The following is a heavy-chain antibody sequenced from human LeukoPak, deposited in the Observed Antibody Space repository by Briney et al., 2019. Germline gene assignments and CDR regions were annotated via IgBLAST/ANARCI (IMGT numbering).Heavy chain of an antibody. CDR1: GGSISSGGYY. CDR3: ARAYTSSCRWFDP. CDR2: IYYSGSS. D-gene: IGHD6-13*01. J-gene: IGHJ5*02. V-gene: IGHV4-31*03. Sequence: SPTLSLTCTVSGGSISSGGYYWSWIRQHPGKGLEWIGYIYYSGSSYYNPSLKSRITISVDTSKNQFSLKLSSLTAADTAVYYCARAYTSSCRWFDPWGQGTLVTVSS.